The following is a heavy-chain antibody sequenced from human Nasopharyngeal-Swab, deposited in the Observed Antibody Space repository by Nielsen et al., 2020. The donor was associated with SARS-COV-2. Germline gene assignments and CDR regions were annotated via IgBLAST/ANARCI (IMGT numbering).Heavy chain of an antibody. J-gene: IGHJ4*02. Sequence: SETLSLTCTVSGYSIRSDSYWGWIRQPPGKGLEWIGYMYHSGTTYYNPSLKSRVTISRDTSKNQLSLTLTSVTAADTGVYYCARDATGYLQCDSWGRGSLVTVSS. CDR2: MYHSGTT. CDR1: GYSIRSDSY. CDR3: ARDATGYLQCDS. V-gene: IGHV4-38-2*02. D-gene: IGHD3-9*01.